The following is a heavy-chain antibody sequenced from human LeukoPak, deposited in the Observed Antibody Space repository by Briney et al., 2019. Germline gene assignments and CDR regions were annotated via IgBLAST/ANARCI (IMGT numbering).Heavy chain of an antibody. Sequence: HPGRSLRLSCTASGFTFGDYAMSWVRQAPGKGLEWVGFIRSKAYGGTTEYAASVKGRFTISRDDSKSIAYLQMNSLKTEGTAVYYCTRVYGSGWYRAVYYYGMDVWGQGTTVTVSS. D-gene: IGHD6-19*01. V-gene: IGHV3-49*04. J-gene: IGHJ6*02. CDR1: GFTFGDYA. CDR2: IRSKAYGGTT. CDR3: TRVYGSGWYRAVYYYGMDV.